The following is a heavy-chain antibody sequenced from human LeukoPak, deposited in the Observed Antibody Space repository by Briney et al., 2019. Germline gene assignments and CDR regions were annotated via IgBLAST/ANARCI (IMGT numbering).Heavy chain of an antibody. CDR3: ARAAGYYGDSADY. Sequence: GRSLRLSCAASGFTFSSYGMHWVRQAPGKGLEWVAVIWYDGSNKYYADSVKGRFTISRDNSKNTLYLQMNSLRAEDTAVYYCARAAGYYGDSADYWGQGTLVTVSS. CDR1: GFTFSSYG. V-gene: IGHV3-33*01. D-gene: IGHD4-17*01. J-gene: IGHJ4*02. CDR2: IWYDGSNK.